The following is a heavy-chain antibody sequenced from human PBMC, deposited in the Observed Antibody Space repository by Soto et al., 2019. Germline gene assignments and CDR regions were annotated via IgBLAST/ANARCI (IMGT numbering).Heavy chain of an antibody. V-gene: IGHV1-8*01. CDR3: ARPRMSWHTYYYDSSGYYLRHDAFDI. CDR2: MNPNSGNT. J-gene: IGHJ3*02. CDR1: GYTFTSYD. D-gene: IGHD3-22*01. Sequence: GASVKVSCKASGYTFTSYDINWVRQATGQGLEWMGWMNPNSGNTGYAQKFQGRVTMTRNTSISTAYMELSSLRSEDTAVYYCARPRMSWHTYYYDSSGYYLRHDAFDIWGQGTMVTVSS.